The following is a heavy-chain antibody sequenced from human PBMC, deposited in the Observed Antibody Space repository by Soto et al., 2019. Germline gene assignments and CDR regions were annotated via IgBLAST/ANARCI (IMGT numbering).Heavy chain of an antibody. D-gene: IGHD1-7*01. CDR3: VKDPYSGELAGHLTWFDT. V-gene: IGHV3-30*18. Sequence: GGSLRLSCVVSGFTFSEYGMHWVRQAPGKGLEWLAGISHDQTDKYYTDSVKGRFIISRDNSKSTLHLQMNSLRVEDAGVYYCVKDPYSGELAGHLTWFDTWGHGSLVTVSS. CDR2: ISHDQTDK. J-gene: IGHJ5*01. CDR1: GFTFSEYG.